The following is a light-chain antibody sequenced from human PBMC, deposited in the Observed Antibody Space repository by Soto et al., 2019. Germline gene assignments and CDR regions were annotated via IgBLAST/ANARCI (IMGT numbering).Light chain of an antibody. J-gene: IGLJ2*01. CDR1: SSDVGGYNY. CDR2: DVS. Sequence: QSALTQPASVSGSPGQSITISCTGTSSDVGGYNYVSWYQQHPGKAPKLMIFDVSNRPSEVSNRFSGSRSGNTASLTISGLQAEDEADYYCSSYTSSSTVVFGGGTKVTV. CDR3: SSYTSSSTVV. V-gene: IGLV2-14*01.